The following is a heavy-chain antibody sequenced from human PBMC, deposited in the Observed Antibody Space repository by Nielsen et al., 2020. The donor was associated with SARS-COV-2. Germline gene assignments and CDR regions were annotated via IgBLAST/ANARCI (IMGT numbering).Heavy chain of an antibody. V-gene: IGHV3-23*01. CDR2: ISGSGGST. CDR3: AKGIIQWPRQYYFDY. J-gene: IGHJ4*02. Sequence: GGSLRLSCAASGFTFSSYAMSWVRQAPGKGLEWVSAISGSGGSTYYADSVKGRFANSRDNSKNTLYLQMNSLRAEDTAVYYCAKGIIQWPRQYYFDYWGQGTLVTVSS. CDR1: GFTFSSYA. D-gene: IGHD5-12*01.